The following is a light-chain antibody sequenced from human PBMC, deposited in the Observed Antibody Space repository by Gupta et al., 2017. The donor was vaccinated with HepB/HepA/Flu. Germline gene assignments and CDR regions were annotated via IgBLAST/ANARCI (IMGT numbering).Light chain of an antibody. J-gene: IGLJ1*01. V-gene: IGLV1-47*02. CDR3: VGWDGSLSGEV. Sequence: QSVLIQPPSASGTPGQRVTISCSGSSSNIGNDNVYWYQQLPETAPNLLIYNNYQRPSGVYDRVLCSSSGNYASLETRVLRSEEEADDYWVGWDGSLSGEVFGTGTKVTVL. CDR1: SSNIGNDN. CDR2: NNY.